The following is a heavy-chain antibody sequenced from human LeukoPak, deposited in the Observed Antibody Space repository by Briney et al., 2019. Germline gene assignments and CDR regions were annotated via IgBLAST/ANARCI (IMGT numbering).Heavy chain of an antibody. V-gene: IGHV4-61*02. J-gene: IGHJ6*03. Sequence: SETLSLTCTVSGGSFSSGSYYWSWIRQPAGKGLEWIGRRSTNYNPSLKSRVTMAVATSKSQFSLKLSSVTAADTAVYYCAREKLDIVIVPGRESSFYYYYYMDVWGKGTTVTISS. D-gene: IGHD2-2*03. CDR1: GGSFSSGSYY. CDR3: AREKLDIVIVPGRESSFYYYYYMDV. CDR2: RST.